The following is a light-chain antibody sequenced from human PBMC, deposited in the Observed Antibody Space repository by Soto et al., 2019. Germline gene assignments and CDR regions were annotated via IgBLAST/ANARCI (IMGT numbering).Light chain of an antibody. CDR1: QSVTSSY. CDR3: PQYGRSPDT. CDR2: GAS. Sequence: EIVLTQSPGTLSLSPGERATLSCRASQSVTSSYLAWYQQKPGQAPRLLIYGASSRATGIADRFSGSGSGTDFTLTVSRLEPEDFAVYYCPQYGRSPDTFGQGTNDEIK. J-gene: IGKJ1*01. V-gene: IGKV3-20*01.